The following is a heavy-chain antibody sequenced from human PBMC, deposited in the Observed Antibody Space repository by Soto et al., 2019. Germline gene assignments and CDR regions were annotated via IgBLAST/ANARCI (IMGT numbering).Heavy chain of an antibody. D-gene: IGHD3-10*01. CDR2: IWNDGSNK. CDR1: GFTFSSYG. CDR3: ARGEFTMFRGVISSWKTFDY. J-gene: IGHJ4*02. Sequence: GGSLRLSCAASGFTFSSYGMHWVRQAPGKGLEWVAVIWNDGSNKYYADSVKGRFTISRDNSKNTLYLQMNSLRAEDTAVYYCARGEFTMFRGVISSWKTFDYWGQGTLVTVSS. V-gene: IGHV3-33*01.